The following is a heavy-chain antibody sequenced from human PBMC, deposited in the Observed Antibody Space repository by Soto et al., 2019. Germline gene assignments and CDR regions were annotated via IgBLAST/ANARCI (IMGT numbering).Heavy chain of an antibody. Sequence: QLQLQESGPGLVKPSETLSLTCTVSGGSISSSSYYWGWIRQPPGKGLEWIGSIYYSGSTYYNPSLQSRVPLSAATSKNQVSLKLSSVTAADPAVYYCARITMVRGVPFYYYYGMDVWGQGTTVTVSS. CDR3: ARITMVRGVPFYYYYGMDV. J-gene: IGHJ6*02. CDR2: IYYSGST. CDR1: GGSISSSSYY. V-gene: IGHV4-39*01. D-gene: IGHD3-10*01.